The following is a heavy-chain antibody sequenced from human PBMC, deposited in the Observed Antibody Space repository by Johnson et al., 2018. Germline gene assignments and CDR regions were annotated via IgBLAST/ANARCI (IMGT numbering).Heavy chain of an antibody. CDR2: LRSKAHSNAT. CDR3: TRHQGGTIVVPAATPYYFYGMDV. V-gene: IGHV3-73*02. J-gene: IGHJ6*02. D-gene: IGHD2-2*01. Sequence: VRLREAGGGLVEHSGSLKHCSAASGFPFRGPAMHWVPQASGTGLHWVGRLRSKAHSNATASAASVKGRLTNSRDDSRNTAYLQMNSLKTEETAVYYCTRHQGGTIVVPAATPYYFYGMDVWGQGTTVTVSS. CDR1: GFPFRGPA.